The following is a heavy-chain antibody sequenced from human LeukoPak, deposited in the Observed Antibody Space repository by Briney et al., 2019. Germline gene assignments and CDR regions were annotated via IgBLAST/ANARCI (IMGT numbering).Heavy chain of an antibody. J-gene: IGHJ1*01. CDR3: ASLYCSGGSCYDSAEYFQH. CDR2: IYHSGST. CDR1: GGSISSGGYS. D-gene: IGHD2-15*01. V-gene: IGHV4-30-2*01. Sequence: SETPSLTCAVSGGSISSGGYSWSWIRQRPGKGLEWIGYIYHSGSTYYNPSLKSRVTISVDRSKNQFSLKLSSVTAADTAVYYCASLYCSGGSCYDSAEYFQHWGQGTLVTVSS.